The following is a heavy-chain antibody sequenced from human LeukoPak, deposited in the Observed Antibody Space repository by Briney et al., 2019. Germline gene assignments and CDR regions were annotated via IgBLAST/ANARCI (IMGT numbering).Heavy chain of an antibody. J-gene: IGHJ3*01. D-gene: IGHD5-12*01. CDR2: NYPGDSDT. V-gene: IGHV5-51*01. Sequence: GESLKISCKGSGYSFATYWIGWVRPMPGKGLEWMGINYPGDSDTTYSPYFQGQVTMSADKSLSTPYLQWSSLKASDTAMYYCARRVSSSGFDAFDVWGQGTMVTVSS. CDR3: ARRVSSSGFDAFDV. CDR1: GYSFATYW.